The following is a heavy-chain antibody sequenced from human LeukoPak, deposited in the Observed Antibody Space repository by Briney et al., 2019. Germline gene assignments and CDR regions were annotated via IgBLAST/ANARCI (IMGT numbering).Heavy chain of an antibody. V-gene: IGHV1-2*02. D-gene: IGHD4-23*01. J-gene: IGHJ4*02. Sequence: ASVKVSCKASGYTFTGYYMHWVRQAPGQGLEWMGWINPNSGGTNYAQKFQGRVTVTRDTSIRTAYMELTRLRSDDTAVYYCAGVMDYGGNRENFDYWGQGTLVTVSS. CDR2: INPNSGGT. CDR1: GYTFTGYY. CDR3: AGVMDYGGNRENFDY.